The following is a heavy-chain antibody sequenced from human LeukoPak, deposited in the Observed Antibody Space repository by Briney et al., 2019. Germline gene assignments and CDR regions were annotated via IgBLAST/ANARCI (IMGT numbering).Heavy chain of an antibody. Sequence: IYPGASDTRSSPSFHGQVTISADKSISTAYLQWSSLKASDTAMYYCARHRHYGPQDAFDIWGQGTMVTVSS. V-gene: IGHV5-51*01. CDR2: IYPGASDT. J-gene: IGHJ3*02. D-gene: IGHD4-17*01. CDR3: ARHRHYGPQDAFDI.